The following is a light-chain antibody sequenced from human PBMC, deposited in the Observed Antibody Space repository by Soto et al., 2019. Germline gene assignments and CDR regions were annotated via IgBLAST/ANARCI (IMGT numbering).Light chain of an antibody. V-gene: IGKV3-15*01. Sequence: DIVMTPSPATLSVSPVERATLSCRASQSVSSNLAWYQQTPGQAPRLLISGASTRATGIPARLSGSGSGTEFTLTISSLRSEDFAVYYCQQYDNWPITFGQGTRLEIK. CDR2: GAS. CDR3: QQYDNWPIT. J-gene: IGKJ5*01. CDR1: QSVSSN.